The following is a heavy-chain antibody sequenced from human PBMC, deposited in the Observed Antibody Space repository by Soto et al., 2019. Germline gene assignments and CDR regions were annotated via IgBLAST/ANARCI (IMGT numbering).Heavy chain of an antibody. Sequence: QVQLVESGGGVVQPGGSLRLTCAASGFTFSEYGIHWVRQAPGKGLEGVAITSYDGRHTSYVDSVKGRFTISRDNSGDTAFLEMNRLRGEDTAVYYCAKTRNSVINYNYYDNMDVWGQGTTVTVSS. CDR1: GFTFSEYG. V-gene: IGHV3-30*18. J-gene: IGHJ6*02. CDR2: TSYDGRHT. CDR3: AKTRNSVINYNYYDNMDV. D-gene: IGHD3-10*01.